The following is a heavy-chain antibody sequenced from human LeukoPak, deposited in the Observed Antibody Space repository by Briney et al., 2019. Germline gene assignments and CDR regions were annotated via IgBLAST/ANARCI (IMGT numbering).Heavy chain of an antibody. CDR2: ISSSGSDK. Sequence: GGSLRLSCAASGFTFSNYYMNWVRQAPGKGLEWVSYISSSGSDKYYPDSVKGRFTISRDNAKNTLYLQMNSLRAEDTAVYYCARRTSGAFAIWGQGTKVTVSS. V-gene: IGHV3-11*04. CDR1: GFTFSNYY. CDR3: ARRTSGAFAI. J-gene: IGHJ3*02.